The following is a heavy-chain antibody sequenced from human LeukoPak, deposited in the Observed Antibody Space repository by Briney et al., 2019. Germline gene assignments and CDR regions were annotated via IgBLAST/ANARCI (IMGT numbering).Heavy chain of an antibody. CDR3: GKEGWQGGKFGVDF. Sequence: PGGSLRLSCAASGFTFSNYGIHWVRQAPGKGLEWVAIISYDGSKKYYADSVKGRFTISRDNSKNTLYLQMNSLRAEDTAVYYCGKEGWQGGKFGVDFWGKGTTVTVSS. CDR2: ISYDGSKK. D-gene: IGHD1-26*01. J-gene: IGHJ6*04. CDR1: GFTFSNYG. V-gene: IGHV3-30*18.